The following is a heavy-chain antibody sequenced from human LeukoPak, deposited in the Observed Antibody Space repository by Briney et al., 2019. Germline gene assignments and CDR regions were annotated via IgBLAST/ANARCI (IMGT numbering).Heavy chain of an antibody. CDR1: GYTFTSYD. J-gene: IGHJ3*02. Sequence: ASVKVSCKASGYTFTSYDINWVRQAPGQGLEWMGWINPNGGGANYAQKFQDRVTMTRDTSVSTAYMELSSLRSDDTAVYYCARGFVYCGRDCYQSERAFDIWGQGTMVTVSS. V-gene: IGHV1-2*02. CDR3: ARGFVYCGRDCYQSERAFDI. CDR2: INPNGGGA. D-gene: IGHD2-21*01.